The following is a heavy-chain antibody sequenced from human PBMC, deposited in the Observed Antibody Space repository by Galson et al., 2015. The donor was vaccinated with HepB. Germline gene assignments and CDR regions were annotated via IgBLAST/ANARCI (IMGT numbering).Heavy chain of an antibody. Sequence: SLRLSCAASGFTFSSYAMHWVRQAPGKGLEWVAVISYDGSNKYYADSVKGRFTIPRDNSKNTLYLQMNSLRAEDTAVYYCARDSADDYSNQIDYWGQGTLVTVSS. J-gene: IGHJ4*02. CDR3: ARDSADDYSNQIDY. CDR1: GFTFSSYA. D-gene: IGHD4-11*01. CDR2: ISYDGSNK. V-gene: IGHV3-30-3*01.